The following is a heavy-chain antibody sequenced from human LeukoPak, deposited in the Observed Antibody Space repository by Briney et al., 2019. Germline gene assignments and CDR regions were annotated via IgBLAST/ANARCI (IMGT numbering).Heavy chain of an antibody. CDR3: ARALWFGELDAFDI. Sequence: GASVKVSCKASGYTFTSYYMHWVRQAPGQGLEWMGRINPNSGGTNYAQKFQGRVTMTRDTSISTAYMELSRLRSDDTAVYYCARALWFGELDAFDIWGQGTMVTVSS. CDR1: GYTFTSYY. D-gene: IGHD3-10*01. J-gene: IGHJ3*02. CDR2: INPNSGGT. V-gene: IGHV1-2*06.